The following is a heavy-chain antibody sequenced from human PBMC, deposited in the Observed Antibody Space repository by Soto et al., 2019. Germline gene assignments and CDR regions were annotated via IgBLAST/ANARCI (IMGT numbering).Heavy chain of an antibody. D-gene: IGHD3-16*01. CDR1: GYSFTSHW. CDR2: IYSGDSDI. V-gene: IGHV5-51*01. Sequence: GESRKISCXGCGYSFTSHWIGWVRQMPGKGLEWMGTIYSGDSDIRYSTSFQGPVTLQPDNSLSTAYQQRRSLKASDPAKHHSATAPDDHRYYCMSVWGQGTTGTVSS. CDR3: ATAPDDHRYYCMSV. J-gene: IGHJ6*02.